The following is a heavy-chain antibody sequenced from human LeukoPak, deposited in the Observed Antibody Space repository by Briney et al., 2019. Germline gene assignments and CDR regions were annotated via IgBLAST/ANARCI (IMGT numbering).Heavy chain of an antibody. CDR2: ISGSGGST. Sequence: GGSLRLSCAASGFTFSSYAMSWVRQAPGKGLEWVSAISGSGGSTYYADSVKGRFTISRDNSKNTLYLQMNSLRAEDTAVYYCAKDQNPFSGYALSPDYWGQGTLVTVSS. CDR1: GFTFSSYA. CDR3: AKDQNPFSGYALSPDY. V-gene: IGHV3-23*01. J-gene: IGHJ4*02. D-gene: IGHD5-12*01.